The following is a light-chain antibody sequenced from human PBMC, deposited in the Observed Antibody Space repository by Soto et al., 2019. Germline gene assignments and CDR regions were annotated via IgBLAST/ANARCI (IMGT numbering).Light chain of an antibody. CDR3: AAWDDTLNGVV. V-gene: IGLV1-44*01. CDR1: SSNIGSDT. Sequence: QSVLTQPPSASGTPGQRVTISCSGSSSNIGSDTVSWYQHLPGTAPKLLIYSSDQRPSGVPDRFSGSKSGTSASLAISGLQSEDEADYHCAAWDDTLNGVVFGGGTKVTVL. CDR2: SSD. J-gene: IGLJ2*01.